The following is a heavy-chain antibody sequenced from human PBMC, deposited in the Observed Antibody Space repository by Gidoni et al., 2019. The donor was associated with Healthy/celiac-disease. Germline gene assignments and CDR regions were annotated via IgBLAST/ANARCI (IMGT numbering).Heavy chain of an antibody. J-gene: IGHJ5*02. V-gene: IGHV1-2*02. Sequence: QVQLVQSGAEVKKPGASVKVSCKASGYTFTGYYMHWVRPAPGQGFEWMGWINPNSGGTNYAQKFQGRVTMTRDTSISTAYMELSRLRSDDTAVYYCAREVRVNIAARPVEASVSGYNWFDPWGQGTLVTVSS. D-gene: IGHD6-6*01. CDR1: GYTFTGYY. CDR2: INPNSGGT. CDR3: AREVRVNIAARPVEASVSGYNWFDP.